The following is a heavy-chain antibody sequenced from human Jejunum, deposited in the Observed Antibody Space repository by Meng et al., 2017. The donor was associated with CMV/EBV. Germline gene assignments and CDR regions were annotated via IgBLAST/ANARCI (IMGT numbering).Heavy chain of an antibody. CDR2: IYSSAST. D-gene: IGHD2-2*01. J-gene: IGHJ6*02. V-gene: IGHV4-31*02. CDR3: ARFRCTSTCSFGGEMGV. CDR1: ISSGQL. Sequence: ISSGQLWPWIRQHSVKGLDSIGYIYSSASTYYNPSIHSRVSISAVTSKNQFCLNLNSMAVAYTAVYYRARFRCTSTCSFGGEMGVWGQGTTVTVSS.